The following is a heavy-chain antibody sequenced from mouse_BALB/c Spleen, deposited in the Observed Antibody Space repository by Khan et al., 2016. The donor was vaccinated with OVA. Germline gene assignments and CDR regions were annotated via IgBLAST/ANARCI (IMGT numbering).Heavy chain of an antibody. CDR3: ARVYGGDFDY. V-gene: IGHV3-2*02. Sequence: EVQLQESGPGLVKPSQSLSLTCTVTGYSIASDYAWNWIRQFPGNKLEWMGFISYSGNTNYNPSLKSRISITRDKSKNQFFLQLNSVTSEETATYDCARVYGGDFDYWGQGTTLTVS. CDR1: GYSIASDYA. J-gene: IGHJ2*01. D-gene: IGHD1-1*01. CDR2: ISYSGNT.